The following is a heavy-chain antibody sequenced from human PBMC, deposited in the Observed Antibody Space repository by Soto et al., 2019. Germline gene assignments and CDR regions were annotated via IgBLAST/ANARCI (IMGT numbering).Heavy chain of an antibody. CDR3: ARVPDR. D-gene: IGHD2-2*01. CDR2: IYHSGST. Sequence: QLQLQKSGSGLVKPSQTLSLTCAVSGGSISSGGYSWSWIRQPPVKGLEWIGYIYHSGSTYYNPSLKSRVTISVDRSKNQFSLKLSSVTAADTAVYYCARVPDRWGQGTLVTVSS. V-gene: IGHV4-30-2*01. J-gene: IGHJ5*02. CDR1: GGSISSGGYS.